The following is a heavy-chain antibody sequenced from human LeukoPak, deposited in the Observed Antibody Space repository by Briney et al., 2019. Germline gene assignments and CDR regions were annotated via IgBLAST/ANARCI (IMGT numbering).Heavy chain of an antibody. CDR1: GYTFTSYG. Sequence: ASVKVSCKASGYTFTSYGISWVRQAPGQGLEWMGGISAYNGNTNYAQKLQGRVTVTTDTSTSTAYMELRSLRSDDTAVYYCARGGFYYDSSGYYYVPIAEYFQHWGQGTLVTVSS. D-gene: IGHD3-22*01. CDR2: ISAYNGNT. J-gene: IGHJ1*01. V-gene: IGHV1-18*01. CDR3: ARGGFYYDSSGYYYVPIAEYFQH.